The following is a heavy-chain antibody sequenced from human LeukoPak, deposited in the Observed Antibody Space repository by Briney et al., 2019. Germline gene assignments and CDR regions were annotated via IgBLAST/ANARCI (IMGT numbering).Heavy chain of an antibody. Sequence: PGGSLRLSCAASGFTFSSYAMSWVRQAPGKGLEWVSAISGSGGSTYYADSVKGRFTISRDNSKNTLYLQMNSLRAEDTAVYYCAKDGAIFGVVIEHFQHWGQGTLVTVSS. J-gene: IGHJ1*01. CDR2: ISGSGGST. V-gene: IGHV3-23*01. CDR3: AKDGAIFGVVIEHFQH. CDR1: GFTFSSYA. D-gene: IGHD3-3*01.